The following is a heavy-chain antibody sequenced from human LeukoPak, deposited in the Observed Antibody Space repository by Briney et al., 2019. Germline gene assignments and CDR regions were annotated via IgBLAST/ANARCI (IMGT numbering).Heavy chain of an antibody. V-gene: IGHV4-39*01. J-gene: IGHJ4*02. D-gene: IGHD5-18*01. Sequence: SETLSLTCSVSGGSVSNSSYYWGWIRQPPGKGLEWIGSIYYSGSTYYNPSLKSRVTISVDTSKNQFSLKLGSVTAADTAVYYCARQGIQLWFAHDYWGQGTLVTVSS. CDR1: GGSVSNSSYY. CDR3: ARQGIQLWFAHDY. CDR2: IYYSGST.